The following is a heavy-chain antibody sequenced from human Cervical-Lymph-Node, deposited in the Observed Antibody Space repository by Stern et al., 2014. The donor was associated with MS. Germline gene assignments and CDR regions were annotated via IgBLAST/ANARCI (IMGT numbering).Heavy chain of an antibody. J-gene: IGHJ4*02. V-gene: IGHV3-33*01. CDR3: ARGDSSSHLEY. CDR1: GFTFSSYG. CDR2: IWYDGSNK. D-gene: IGHD6-6*01. Sequence: VQLVQSGGGVVQPGRSLRLSCAASGFTFSSYGMHWVRQTPGKGLEWVAVIWYDGSNKYYADSVKGRFTISRDNSENTLYLQMNSLRAEDTAMYYCARGDSSSHLEYWGQGTLVTVSS.